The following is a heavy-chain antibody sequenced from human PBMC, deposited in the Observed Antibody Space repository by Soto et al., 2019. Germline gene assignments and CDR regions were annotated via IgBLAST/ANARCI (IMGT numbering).Heavy chain of an antibody. CDR2: ISSSSSYK. CDR1: GFTFSSYS. CDR3: ARESEDLTSNFDY. V-gene: IGHV3-21*01. Sequence: PGGSLRLSCAASGFTFSSYSMNWVRQAPGKGLEWVSSISSSSSYKYYADSVKGRFTISRDNSKNTLYLQMNSLRAEDTAVYYCARESEDLTSNFDYWGQGTLVTVSS. J-gene: IGHJ4*02.